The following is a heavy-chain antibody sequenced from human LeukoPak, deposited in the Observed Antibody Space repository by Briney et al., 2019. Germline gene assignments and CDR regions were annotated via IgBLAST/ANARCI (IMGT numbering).Heavy chain of an antibody. CDR2: INHSGST. V-gene: IGHV4-34*01. J-gene: IGHJ4*02. CDR1: GGSIISYY. Sequence: SETLSLTCTVSGGSIISYYWSWIRQPPGKGLEWIGEINHSGSTNYNPSLKSRVTISVDTSKNQFSLKLSSVTAADTAVYYCARGKRGYSSSWYDYWGQGTLVTVSS. CDR3: ARGKRGYSSSWYDY. D-gene: IGHD6-13*01.